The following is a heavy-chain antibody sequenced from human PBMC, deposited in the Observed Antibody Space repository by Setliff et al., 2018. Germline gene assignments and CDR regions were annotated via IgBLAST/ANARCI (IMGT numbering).Heavy chain of an antibody. CDR2: IYSDGSST. J-gene: IGHJ4*02. CDR3: AKDRPQGVNGRSLDY. CDR1: GFTFSNYA. Sequence: GASLKISCAASGFTFSNYAMNWVRQAPGKGLEWVSVIYSDGSSTYYGDSVKGRFTISRDNSQNTLYLQMNSLRAEDTAVYYCAKDRPQGVNGRSLDYWGRGALVTVSS. V-gene: IGHV3-23*03. D-gene: IGHD3-10*01.